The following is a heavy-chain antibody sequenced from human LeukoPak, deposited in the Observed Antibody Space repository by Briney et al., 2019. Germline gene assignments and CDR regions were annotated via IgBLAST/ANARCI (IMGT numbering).Heavy chain of an antibody. V-gene: IGHV4-59*11. J-gene: IGHJ5*02. CDR2: IYYSGST. Sequence: SETLSLTCTVSGGSISSHYWSWIRQPPGKGLEWIGYIYYSGSTNYNPSLKSRVTISVDTSKNQFSLKLSSVTAADTAVYYCAEYCYDSSGYNDWFDPWGQGTLVTVSS. D-gene: IGHD3-22*01. CDR3: AEYCYDSSGYNDWFDP. CDR1: GGSISSHY.